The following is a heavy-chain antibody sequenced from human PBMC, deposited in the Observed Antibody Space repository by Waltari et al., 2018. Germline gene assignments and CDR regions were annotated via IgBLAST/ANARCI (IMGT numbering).Heavy chain of an antibody. V-gene: IGHV3-7*01. Sequence: EVQLVESGGGLVQPGGSLRLSCAASGIHLRSYAESWVRQAPGKVLECVANIKQDGSEKYYVNSVNGRFTISRDNAKNSLYLQMNSLRAEDTAVYYGASDVEMAPIIWGQGTMVTVSS. CDR1: GIHLRSYA. CDR3: ASDVEMAPII. J-gene: IGHJ3*02. CDR2: IKQDGSEK. D-gene: IGHD2-2*02.